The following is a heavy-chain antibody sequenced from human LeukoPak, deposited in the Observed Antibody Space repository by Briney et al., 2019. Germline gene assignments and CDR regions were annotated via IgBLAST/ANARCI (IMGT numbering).Heavy chain of an antibody. CDR3: ARDRKYYYHMDV. V-gene: IGHV4-4*07. J-gene: IGHJ6*03. CDR1: GGSINNYY. CDR2: IYTSGST. Sequence: SETLSLTCTVSGGSINNYYWSWIRQPAGKGPEWIGRIYTSGSTNYNPSLKSRVTMSVDTSKKQFSLKLSSVTAADTAVYYCARDRKYYYHMDVWGKGTTVTVSS.